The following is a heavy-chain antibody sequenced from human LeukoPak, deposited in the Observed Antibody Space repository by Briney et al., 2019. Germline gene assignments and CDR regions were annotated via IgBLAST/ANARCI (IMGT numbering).Heavy chain of an antibody. V-gene: IGHV3-30-3*01. D-gene: IGHD1/OR15-1a*01. J-gene: IGHJ4*02. Sequence: GGSLRLSCAASGFTFSSYAMHWVRQAPGKGLEWVAVISYDGSNKYYADSVKGRFTISRDNSKNTLYLQMNSLRAEDTAVYYCAMLQTGTNYFDYWGQGTLVTVSS. CDR3: AMLQTGTNYFDY. CDR2: ISYDGSNK. CDR1: GFTFSSYA.